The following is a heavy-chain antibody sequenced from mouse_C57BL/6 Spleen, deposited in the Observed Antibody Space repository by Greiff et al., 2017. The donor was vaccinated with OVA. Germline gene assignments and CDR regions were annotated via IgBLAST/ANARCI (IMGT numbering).Heavy chain of an antibody. CDR1: GYPFTSYW. CDR2: IYPGNSDT. J-gene: IGHJ1*03. V-gene: IGHV1-5*01. D-gene: IGHD1-1*01. CDR3: TSYGTEYWYFDV. Sequence: EVQLQESGTVLARPGASVKMSCKTSGYPFTSYWMHWVKQRPGQGLDWIGAIYPGNSDTSYTQKFKGKAKLTAVTSASTAYMELSSLTNEDSAVYYCTSYGTEYWYFDVWGTGTTVTVSS.